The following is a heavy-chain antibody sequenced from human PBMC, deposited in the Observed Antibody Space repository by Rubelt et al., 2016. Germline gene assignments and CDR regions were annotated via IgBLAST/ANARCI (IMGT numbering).Heavy chain of an antibody. D-gene: IGHD1-14*01. J-gene: IGHJ4*02. V-gene: IGHV3-30*01. CDR3: ARGTTWGYYFDY. Sequence: ISYDGSNKYYADSVKGRFTISRDNSKNTLYLQMNSLRAEDTAVYYCARGTTWGYYFDYWGQGTLVTVSS. CDR2: ISYDGSNK.